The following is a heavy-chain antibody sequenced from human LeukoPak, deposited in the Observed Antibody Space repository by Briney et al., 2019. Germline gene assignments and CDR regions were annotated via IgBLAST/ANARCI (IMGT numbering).Heavy chain of an antibody. CDR1: GFTFTDYE. J-gene: IGHJ4*02. CDR3: ARCGRSSAYYFDY. CDR2: LSSTARTI. Sequence: GGSLRLSCDTSGFTFTDYEMNWVRQAPGKGLEWISYLSSTARTIYYADSVKGRFTISRDTARNSVSLQMNSLRGDDTAVYYCARCGRSSAYYFDYWGQGTLVTVSS. V-gene: IGHV3-48*03. D-gene: IGHD6-6*01.